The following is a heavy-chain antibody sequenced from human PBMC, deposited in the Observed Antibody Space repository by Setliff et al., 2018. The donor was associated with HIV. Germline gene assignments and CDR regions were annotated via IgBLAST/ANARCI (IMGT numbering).Heavy chain of an antibody. CDR2: IFPNDEK. CDR3: ARYHFRRGYWDYFDY. J-gene: IGHJ4*02. V-gene: IGHV2-26*01. Sequence: SGPTLVNPTEPLTLTCTVSGFSLSNTRMGVSWIRQPPGKALEWLAHIFPNDEKSYSASLKSRVTISEDTSKSPVVLTMTNMDPVDTATYFCARYHFRRGYWDYFDYWGQGTQVTVSS. CDR1: GFSLSNTRMG. D-gene: IGHD3-3*01.